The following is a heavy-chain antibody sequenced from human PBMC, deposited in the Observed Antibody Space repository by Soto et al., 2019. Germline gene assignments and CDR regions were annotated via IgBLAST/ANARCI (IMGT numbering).Heavy chain of an antibody. V-gene: IGHV3-74*03. CDR2: IKSDGSST. Sequence: GGSLRLSCAASGFTFSNHWMHWVRQAPGKGLMWVSRIKSDGSSTKYADSVKGRFTVSRDNSKNTMYLQMNRLSAEDTGVYYCAKERFVYDFGIVPAATLIGMAVWGQGTTVTVSS. CDR3: AKERFVYDFGIVPAATLIGMAV. CDR1: GFTFSNHW. J-gene: IGHJ6*02. D-gene: IGHD2-2*01.